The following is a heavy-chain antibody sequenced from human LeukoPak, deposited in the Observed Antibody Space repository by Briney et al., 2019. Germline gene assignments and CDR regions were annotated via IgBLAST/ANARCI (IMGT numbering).Heavy chain of an antibody. V-gene: IGHV3-7*01. D-gene: IGHD3-10*01. Sequence: GGSLRLSCAASGLTFRNYWMSWVRQAPGKGLEWVANIKQDGSEKYYVDSVKGRFTISRDNAKNSLYLQINSLRAEDTAVYYCARAPYGSGSNYYFDYWGQGTLVTVSS. CDR2: IKQDGSEK. J-gene: IGHJ4*02. CDR3: ARAPYGSGSNYYFDY. CDR1: GLTFRNYW.